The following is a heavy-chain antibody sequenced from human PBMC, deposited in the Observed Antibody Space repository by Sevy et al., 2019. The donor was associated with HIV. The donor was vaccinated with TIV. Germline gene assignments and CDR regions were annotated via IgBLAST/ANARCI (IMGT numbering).Heavy chain of an antibody. Sequence: QSQTLSLTCAVYGGSFSGYYWSWIRQPPGKGLEWIGEINHSGSTNYNPSLKSRVTISVDTSKNQFSLKLSSVTAADTAVYYCARGKAVVRGVIMYYYYGMDVWGQGTTVTVSS. V-gene: IGHV4-34*01. CDR2: INHSGST. CDR3: ARGKAVVRGVIMYYYYGMDV. CDR1: GGSFSGYY. D-gene: IGHD3-10*01. J-gene: IGHJ6*02.